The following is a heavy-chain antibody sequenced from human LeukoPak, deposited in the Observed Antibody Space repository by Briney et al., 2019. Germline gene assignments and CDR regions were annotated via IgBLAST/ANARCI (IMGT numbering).Heavy chain of an antibody. V-gene: IGHV4-34*01. CDR2: IHHSDGS. J-gene: IGHJ4*02. CDR1: SGSLSGSY. D-gene: IGHD3-22*01. CDR3: ARLNYYDSSGYYYDY. Sequence: PSETLSLTCAVSSGSLSGSYWSWIRQPPGKGLEWIGEIHHSDGSKYNPSLTSRVIMSIDTSTNQFSLKLSSVTAADTAVYYCARLNYYDSSGYYYDYWGQGTLVTVSS.